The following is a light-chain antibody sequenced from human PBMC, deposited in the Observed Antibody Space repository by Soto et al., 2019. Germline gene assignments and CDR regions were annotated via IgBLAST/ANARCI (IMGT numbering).Light chain of an antibody. CDR2: WAS. CDR1: QSVLYRSDSKNY. J-gene: IGKJ3*01. Sequence: IVMTQSPDSLAVSLGERATINCKSSQSVLYRSDSKNYLAWYQQKPGQPPKLLIYWASARESGVPDRFSGSGSGTDFTLTISSLQAEDVAVYYCQQYYLAPLTFGPGTKVEI. V-gene: IGKV4-1*01. CDR3: QQYYLAPLT.